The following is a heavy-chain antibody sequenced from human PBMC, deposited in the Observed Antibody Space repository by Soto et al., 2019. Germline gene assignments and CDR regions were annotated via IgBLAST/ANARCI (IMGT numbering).Heavy chain of an antibody. CDR3: ARQRAYCSGGSCYPYYFDY. CDR1: GGSISSSSYY. D-gene: IGHD2-15*01. Sequence: SETLSLTCTVSGGSISSSSYYWGWIRQPPGKGLEWIGSIYYSGSTYYNPSLKSRVTISVDTSKNQFSLKLSSVTAADTAVYYCARQRAYCSGGSCYPYYFDYWGQGTLVTVSS. J-gene: IGHJ4*02. V-gene: IGHV4-39*01. CDR2: IYYSGST.